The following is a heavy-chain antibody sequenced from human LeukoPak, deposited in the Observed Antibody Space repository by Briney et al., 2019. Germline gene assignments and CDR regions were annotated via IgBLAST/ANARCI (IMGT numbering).Heavy chain of an antibody. CDR2: ISAYNGNT. CDR3: ARGRYCSGGSCYFENWFDP. V-gene: IGHV1-18*01. D-gene: IGHD2-15*01. CDR1: GYTFTSYG. J-gene: IGHJ5*02. Sequence: ASVKVSCKASGYTFTSYGISWVRQAPGQGLEWMGWISAYNGNTNYAQKLQGRVTMTTDTSTSTAYMELSSLRSEDTAVYYCARGRYCSGGSCYFENWFDPWGQGTLVTVSS.